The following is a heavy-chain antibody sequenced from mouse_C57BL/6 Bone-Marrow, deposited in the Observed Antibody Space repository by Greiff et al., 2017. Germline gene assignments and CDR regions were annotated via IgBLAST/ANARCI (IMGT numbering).Heavy chain of an antibody. V-gene: IGHV1-69*01. CDR3: AMVTTVVPSYFDV. J-gene: IGHJ1*03. D-gene: IGHD1-1*01. CDR1: GYTFTSYW. Sequence: QVQLQQPGAELVMPGASVKLSCKASGYTFTSYWMHWVKQRPGQGLEWIGEIDPSDSYTNYNQKFKGKSTLTVDKSSSTAYMQLSSLTSEDSAVYYCAMVTTVVPSYFDVWGTGTTVTVSS. CDR2: IDPSDSYT.